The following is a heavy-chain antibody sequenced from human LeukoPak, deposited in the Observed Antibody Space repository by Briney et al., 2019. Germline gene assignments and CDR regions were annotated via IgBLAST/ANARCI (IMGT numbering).Heavy chain of an antibody. V-gene: IGHV1-2*02. CDR2: INPNSGDT. Sequence: ASVKVSCKASGYTFTSYYMHWVRQAPGQGLEWMGWINPNSGDTNYAQKFQGRVTMTADTSISTAYTELTRLRSDDTAVYYCARGIYYGSGSPVDYWGQGTLVTVSS. J-gene: IGHJ4*02. CDR3: ARGIYYGSGSPVDY. D-gene: IGHD3-10*01. CDR1: GYTFTSYY.